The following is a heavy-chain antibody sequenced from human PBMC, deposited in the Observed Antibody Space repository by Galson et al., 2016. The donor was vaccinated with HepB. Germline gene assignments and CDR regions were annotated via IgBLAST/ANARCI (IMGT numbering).Heavy chain of an antibody. D-gene: IGHD2-8*02. CDR2: VDHSGNT. CDR3: ARGVGNIVLVVEDYYFDT. J-gene: IGHJ5*02. V-gene: IGHV4-4*02. CDR1: GGSISSSAW. Sequence: SETLSLTCAVSGGSISSSAWWTWVRQPPGKGLEWIGEVDHSGNTNYNPSLKSRVTISVDKSKNQFSLRLNSVSAADTAVYYCARGVGNIVLVVEDYYFDTWGQGTLVTVSS.